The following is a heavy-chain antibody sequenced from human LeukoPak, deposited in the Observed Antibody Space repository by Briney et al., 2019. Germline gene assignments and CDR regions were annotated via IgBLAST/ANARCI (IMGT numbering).Heavy chain of an antibody. CDR2: ISSSGSTI. CDR3: ARGTFYGDHRVYYFDY. D-gene: IGHD4-17*01. V-gene: IGHV3-48*03. CDR1: GFTFSSYE. J-gene: IGHJ4*02. Sequence: PGGSLRLSCAASGFTFSSYEMNWVRQAPGKGLEWVSYISSSGSTIYYADSVKGRFTISRDNAKNSLYLQMNSLRAEDTAVYYCARGTFYGDHRVYYFDYWGQGTLVTVSS.